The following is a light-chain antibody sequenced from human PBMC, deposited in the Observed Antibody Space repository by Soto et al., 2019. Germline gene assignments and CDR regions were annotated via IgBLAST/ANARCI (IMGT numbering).Light chain of an antibody. V-gene: IGKV3-15*01. CDR1: QIINRN. Sequence: EVVLTQSPATQSVSPGERATLSCRASQIINRNLAWYQQKPGQAPRLLIYGASTRATDIPVRFSGGGSGTEFTLTISSLQSEDFAVYYCQQYHKWPITFGQGTRLEIK. J-gene: IGKJ5*01. CDR3: QQYHKWPIT. CDR2: GAS.